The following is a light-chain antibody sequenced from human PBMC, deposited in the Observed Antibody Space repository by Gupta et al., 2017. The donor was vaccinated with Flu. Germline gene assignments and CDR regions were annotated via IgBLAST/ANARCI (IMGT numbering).Light chain of an antibody. J-gene: IGKJ1*01. CDR3: QIQSRQPPWT. V-gene: IGKV3D-20*02. CDR2: DAS. Sequence: MLLTKSPSTLSLSPGERATLPCRASQIASSSYLAWYQQKPGQAPRHLIYDASTRGTGIADRSSGSGCGTEYTLTISRWEAEDVAVYYCQIQSRQPPWTFGQGTQVEIK. CDR1: QIASSSY.